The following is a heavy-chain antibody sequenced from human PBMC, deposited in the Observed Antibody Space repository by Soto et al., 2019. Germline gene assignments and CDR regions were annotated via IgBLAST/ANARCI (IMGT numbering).Heavy chain of an antibody. D-gene: IGHD3-3*01. CDR3: ARSFTIFGVAGAFDI. Sequence: LSLTCTVSGGSISSGDYYWSWIRQPPGKGLEWIGYIYYSGSTYYNPSLKSRVTISVDTSKNQFSLKLSSVTAADTAVYYCARSFTIFGVAGAFDIWGQGTMVTVSS. CDR1: GGSISSGDYY. V-gene: IGHV4-30-4*01. J-gene: IGHJ3*02. CDR2: IYYSGST.